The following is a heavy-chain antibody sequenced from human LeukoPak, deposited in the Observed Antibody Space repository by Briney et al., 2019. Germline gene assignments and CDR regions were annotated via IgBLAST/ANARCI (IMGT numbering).Heavy chain of an antibody. Sequence: SETLSLTCAVYGGSFRGYYWSWIRQPPGKGLEWSGEINHSGSTNYNPSLTSRVTISVDTSKNQFSLKLSSVTAADTAVYYCARANLEEGYSGYVPYWGQGTLVTVSS. CDR2: INHSGST. D-gene: IGHD5-12*01. CDR3: ARANLEEGYSGYVPY. CDR1: GGSFRGYY. J-gene: IGHJ4*02. V-gene: IGHV4-34*01.